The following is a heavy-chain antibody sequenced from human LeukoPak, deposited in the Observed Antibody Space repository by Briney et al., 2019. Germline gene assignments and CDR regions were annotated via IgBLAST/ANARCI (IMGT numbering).Heavy chain of an antibody. CDR1: GRSFSGYY. CDR2: INHRGST. V-gene: IGHV4-34*01. D-gene: IGHD1-26*01. Sequence: PSETLSLTCAVYGRSFSGYYWSWIRQPPGKGLEWIGEINHRGSTNYNPSLKSRVTISVDTSKNQYSLTVTSVTAADTAVYYCARGGSYYDYWGQGTLVTVSS. CDR3: ARGGSYYDY. J-gene: IGHJ4*02.